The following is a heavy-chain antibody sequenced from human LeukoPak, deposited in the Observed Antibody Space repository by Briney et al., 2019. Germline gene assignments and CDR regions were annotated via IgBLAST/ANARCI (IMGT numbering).Heavy chain of an antibody. Sequence: SWIRQHPGKGLEWVGRIKSKTDGGTTDYAAPVKGRFTISRDDSKNTLYLQMNSLKTEDTAVYYCTTGTYYYAGNDYWGQGTLVTVSS. J-gene: IGHJ4*02. CDR2: IKSKTDGGTT. V-gene: IGHV3-15*01. D-gene: IGHD3-10*01. CDR3: TTGTYYYAGNDY.